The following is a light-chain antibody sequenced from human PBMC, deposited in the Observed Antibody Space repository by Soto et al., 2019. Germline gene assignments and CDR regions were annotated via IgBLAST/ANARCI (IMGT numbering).Light chain of an antibody. CDR1: QSVSNDF. CDR2: GAS. V-gene: IGKV3-20*01. Sequence: EIVLTQSPGILSLSPGQRVTLSCRASQSVSNDFLAWYQQKPGQAPRLLIYGASTRATDVPDRFSGSGSGEDFTLTISRLEPEDFAVYYCQQYGSSPPRTFGQGTKV. CDR3: QQYGSSPPRT. J-gene: IGKJ1*01.